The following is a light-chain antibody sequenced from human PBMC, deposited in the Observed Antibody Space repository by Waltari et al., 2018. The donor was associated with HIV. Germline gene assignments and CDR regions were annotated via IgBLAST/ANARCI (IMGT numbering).Light chain of an antibody. Sequence: DIVMTQSPDSLAVSLGERATVNCKSSQSVLYTSDNKNYLAWYQQKPGQPPKLLIYWASTRESGVPDRFSGSGSGTDFTLTISSLQAEDVAVYYCQQYYSPPPTFGQGTKLDIK. CDR1: QSVLYTSDNKNY. CDR3: QQYYSPPPT. CDR2: WAS. J-gene: IGKJ2*01. V-gene: IGKV4-1*01.